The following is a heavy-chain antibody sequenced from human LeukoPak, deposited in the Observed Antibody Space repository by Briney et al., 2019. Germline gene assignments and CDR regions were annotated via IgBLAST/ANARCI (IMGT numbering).Heavy chain of an antibody. CDR2: IYNSGST. CDR3: VRERELTY. CDR1: GGSISIYY. D-gene: IGHD1-26*01. J-gene: IGHJ4*02. Sequence: PSETLSLTCTVSGGSISIYYWSWIRQPPGKGLEWIGYIYNSGSTNYNPSLRSRVTISVDTSKNQFSLKLNSVTAADTAVYYCVRERELTYWSQGTLVTVSS. V-gene: IGHV4-59*01.